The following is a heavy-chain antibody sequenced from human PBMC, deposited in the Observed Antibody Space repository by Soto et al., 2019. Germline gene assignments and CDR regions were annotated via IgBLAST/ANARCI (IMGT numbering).Heavy chain of an antibody. CDR1: GGSISSGGYY. D-gene: IGHD2-15*01. Sequence: QVQLQESGPGLVKPSQTLSLTCTVSGGSISSGGYYWSWIRQHPGKGLEWIGYIYYSGSTYYNPSLKSRVTITVDTSKNQYSLKLSSVTAADTAVYYCARRGSTRGAFDIWGQGTMVTVSS. V-gene: IGHV4-31*03. J-gene: IGHJ3*02. CDR3: ARRGSTRGAFDI. CDR2: IYYSGST.